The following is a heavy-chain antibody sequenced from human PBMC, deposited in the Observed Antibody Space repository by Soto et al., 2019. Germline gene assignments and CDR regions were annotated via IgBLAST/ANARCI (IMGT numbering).Heavy chain of an antibody. Sequence: EVQLVESGGGLVQPGGSLRLSCAASGFTFSSYWMSWVRQAPGKGLEWVANIKQDGSEKYYVDSVKGRFTISRDNAKNSLYQQMKSLRAEDTAVYYCARGALSIVVVTAEFDYWGQGTLVTVSS. V-gene: IGHV3-7*01. CDR2: IKQDGSEK. J-gene: IGHJ4*02. D-gene: IGHD2-21*02. CDR3: ARGALSIVVVTAEFDY. CDR1: GFTFSSYW.